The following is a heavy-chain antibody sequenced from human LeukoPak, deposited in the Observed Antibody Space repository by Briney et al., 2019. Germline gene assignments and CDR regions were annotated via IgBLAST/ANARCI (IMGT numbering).Heavy chain of an antibody. CDR3: ARDSIAVAGTIDY. CDR1: GFTFSSYA. D-gene: IGHD6-19*01. Sequence: TGGSXXLSCAASGFTFSSYAMHWVRQAPGKGVEYVSAISSNGGSTYYANSVKGRFTISRDNSNNTLYLQMGSLRAEDMAVYYCARDSIAVAGTIDYWGQGTLVTVSS. CDR2: ISSNGGST. J-gene: IGHJ4*02. V-gene: IGHV3-64*01.